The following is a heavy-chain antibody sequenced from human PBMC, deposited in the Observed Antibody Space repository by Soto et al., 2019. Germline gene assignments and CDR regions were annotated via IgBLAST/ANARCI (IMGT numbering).Heavy chain of an antibody. CDR2: IYYSGST. D-gene: IGHD3-3*01. CDR1: GGSVSSGSYY. V-gene: IGHV4-61*01. J-gene: IGHJ5*02. CDR3: ARSRSGYDVFNWFDP. Sequence: PSDTLSLTCSVSGGSVSSGSYYWSWIRQPPGKGLEWIGYIYYSGSTNYNPSLKSRVTISVDTSKNQFSLKLSSVTAADTAVYYCARSRSGYDVFNWFDPWGQGTLVTVSS.